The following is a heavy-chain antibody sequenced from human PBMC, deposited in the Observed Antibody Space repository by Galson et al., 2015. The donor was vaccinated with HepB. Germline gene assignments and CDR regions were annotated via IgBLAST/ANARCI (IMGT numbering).Heavy chain of an antibody. D-gene: IGHD2-15*01. CDR1: GFSFSTYE. J-gene: IGHJ4*02. Sequence: SLRLSCAASGFSFSTYEMNWVRQAPGKGLEWVSYISSSGSVMSYADSVEGRFTISRDNPKNSLYLQMSSLRAEDTAVYYCARPDCRGGGCYLDYWGQETLVTVSS. CDR2: ISSSGSVM. CDR3: ARPDCRGGGCYLDY. V-gene: IGHV3-48*03.